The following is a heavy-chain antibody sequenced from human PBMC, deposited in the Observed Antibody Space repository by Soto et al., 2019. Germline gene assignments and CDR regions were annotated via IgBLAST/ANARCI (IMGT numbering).Heavy chain of an antibody. CDR3: AKGYSYVFSPFDY. J-gene: IGHJ4*02. Sequence: VQLVESGGGVVQPGRSLRLSCAASGFTFSSYGMHWVRQAPGKGLEWVAIMSYDGSNKYYADSVKGRFTISRDTPKNTLYLLMNSLRAEDTAMYYCAKGYSYVFSPFDYWGQGTLVTVSS. V-gene: IGHV3-30*18. D-gene: IGHD5-18*01. CDR1: GFTFSSYG. CDR2: MSYDGSNK.